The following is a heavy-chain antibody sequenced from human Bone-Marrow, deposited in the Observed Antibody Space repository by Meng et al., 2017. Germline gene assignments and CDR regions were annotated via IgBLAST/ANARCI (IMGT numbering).Heavy chain of an antibody. CDR3: ARGQYFSWWELLPAFWFDP. CDR1: GGSISSSNW. CDR2: IYHSGST. Sequence: QVQLLGSGLGPAKPSRTLSLTCAVSGGSISSSNWWSWVRQPPGKGLEWIGEIYHSGSTNYTPSLKSRVTISVDKSKNQFSLKLSSVTAADTAVYYCARGQYFSWWELLPAFWFDPWGQGTLVTVSS. V-gene: IGHV4-4*02. J-gene: IGHJ5*02. D-gene: IGHD1-26*01.